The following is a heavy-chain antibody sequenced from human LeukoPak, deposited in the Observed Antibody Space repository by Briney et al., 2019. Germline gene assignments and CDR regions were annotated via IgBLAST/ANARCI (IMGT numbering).Heavy chain of an antibody. CDR3: ARPRYSSSWFPFDS. D-gene: IGHD6-13*01. CDR1: GGSISYYY. CDR2: IYYSGST. J-gene: IGHJ4*02. Sequence: SETLSLTCTVSGGSISYYYWSWIRQPPGKGLEWIGYIYYSGSTNYNPSLKSRVTISVDTSKNQFSLKLSSVTAADTAVYYCARPRYSSSWFPFDSWGQGTLVTVSS. V-gene: IGHV4-59*01.